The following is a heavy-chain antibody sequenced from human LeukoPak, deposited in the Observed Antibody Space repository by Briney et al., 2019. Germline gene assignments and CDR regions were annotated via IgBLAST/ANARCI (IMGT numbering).Heavy chain of an antibody. CDR2: IYYSGST. J-gene: IGHJ4*02. CDR1: GGSISSSSYY. V-gene: IGHV4-39*01. CDR3: ARLGLWFGESNYFDY. Sequence: SETLSLTCTVSGGSISSSSYYWGWIRQPPGKGLEWIGSIYYSGSTYYNPSLKSRVTISVDTSKNQFSQKLSSVTAADTAVYYCARLGLWFGESNYFDYWGQGTLVTVSS. D-gene: IGHD3-10*01.